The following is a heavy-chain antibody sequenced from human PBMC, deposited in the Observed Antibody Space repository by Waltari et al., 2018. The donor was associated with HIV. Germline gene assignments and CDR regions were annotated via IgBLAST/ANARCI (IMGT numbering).Heavy chain of an antibody. CDR3: ARESGYQLVRWLDP. CDR1: GYMFTGHY. D-gene: IGHD2-2*01. J-gene: IGHJ5*02. Sequence: QVHLVQSGPEVKKPGASMKVSCKASGYMFTGHYMHWLRQAPGQGLEWMESSNPIRGGTNYAQTLQGRVTMTRDASINTVYMELKSLRYDDTAMYYCARESGYQLVRWLDPWGQGTRVTVSS. CDR2: SNPIRGGT. V-gene: IGHV1-2*02.